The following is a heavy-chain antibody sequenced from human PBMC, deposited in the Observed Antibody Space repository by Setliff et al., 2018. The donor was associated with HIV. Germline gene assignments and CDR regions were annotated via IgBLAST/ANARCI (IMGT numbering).Heavy chain of an antibody. J-gene: IGHJ4*02. V-gene: IGHV3-30*02. CDR1: GFTFNNYW. D-gene: IGHD5-12*01. CDR2: IWYDERHK. CDR3: AKDSEFFPVPDRSGYMDY. Sequence: GGSLRLSCAASGFTFNNYWMNWVRQAPGKGLVWVSNIWYDERHKYYANSVKGRFTISRDNPKRTLYLQIDSLRAEDTAVYYCAKDSEFFPVPDRSGYMDYWGQGTPVTVSS.